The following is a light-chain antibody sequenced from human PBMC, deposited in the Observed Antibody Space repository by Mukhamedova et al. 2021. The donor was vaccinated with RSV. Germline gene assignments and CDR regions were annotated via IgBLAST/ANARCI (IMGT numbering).Light chain of an antibody. CDR2: EVT. V-gene: IGLV2-18*02. CDR3: GSYTGSSTYV. J-gene: IGLJ1*01. CDR1: SSDVGIYNR. Sequence: VTISCTGTSSDVGIYNRVSWFQQPPGAAPKLIIYEVTNRPSGVPDRFSGSQSGDTASLTISGLQAEDEADYYRGSYTGSSTYVFGT.